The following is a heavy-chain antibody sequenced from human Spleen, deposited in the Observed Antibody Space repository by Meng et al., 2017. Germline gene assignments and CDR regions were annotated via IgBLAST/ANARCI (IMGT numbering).Heavy chain of an antibody. D-gene: IGHD5-18*01. V-gene: IGHV3-23*01. CDR1: GFTFSSYA. CDR2: ISGSGGST. J-gene: IGHJ4*02. Sequence: GESLKISCAASGFTFSSYAMSWVRQAPGKGLEWVSAISGSGGSTYYADSVKGRFTISRDNSKNTLYLQMNSLRAEDTAVYYCAKVRVGYSLLFDYWGQGTLVTVSS. CDR3: AKVRVGYSLLFDY.